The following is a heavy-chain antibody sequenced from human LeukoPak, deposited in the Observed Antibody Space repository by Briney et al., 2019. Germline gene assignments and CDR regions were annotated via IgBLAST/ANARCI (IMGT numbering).Heavy chain of an antibody. CDR3: ARSYYDFWSGYSSRVLDY. CDR2: INPNSGDT. CDR1: VYTFTGYY. J-gene: IGHJ4*02. Sequence: GASVKVSCKASVYTFTGYYMHWVRQAPGQGREWMGWINPNSGDTNYAQNFQGRVTMTRDTSISAAYMELSRLRSDDTAVYYCARSYYDFWSGYSSRVLDYWGQGTLVTVSS. D-gene: IGHD3-3*01. V-gene: IGHV1-2*02.